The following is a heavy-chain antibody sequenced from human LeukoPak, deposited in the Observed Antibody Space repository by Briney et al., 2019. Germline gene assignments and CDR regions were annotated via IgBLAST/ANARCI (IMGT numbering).Heavy chain of an antibody. CDR1: GGSISSGGYS. CDR3: ARVYLEMATIRGAFDI. D-gene: IGHD5-24*01. V-gene: IGHV4-30-2*01. Sequence: SETLSLTCAVSGGSISSGGYSWSWIRQPPGKGLEWIGYSYHSGSTYYNPSLKSRVTISVDTSKNQFSLKLSSVTAADTAVYYCARVYLEMATIRGAFDIWGQGTMVTVSS. J-gene: IGHJ3*02. CDR2: SYHSGST.